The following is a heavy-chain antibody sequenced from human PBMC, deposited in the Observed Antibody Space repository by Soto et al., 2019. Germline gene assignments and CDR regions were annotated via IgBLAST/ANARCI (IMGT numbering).Heavy chain of an antibody. V-gene: IGHV1-46*01. CDR2: VNPSGGHT. CDR1: GDTFTDYY. D-gene: IGHD2-21*02. CDR3: ARGGHVVVATAALHF. J-gene: IGHJ4*02. Sequence: ASVKVSCKASGDTFTDYYIHWVRQAPGQGLEWMGTVNPSGGHTTYAQHFLGRVTMTRDTSTSTLYMELTSLTSDDTAIYYCARGGHVVVATAALHFWGQGTFDIVSS.